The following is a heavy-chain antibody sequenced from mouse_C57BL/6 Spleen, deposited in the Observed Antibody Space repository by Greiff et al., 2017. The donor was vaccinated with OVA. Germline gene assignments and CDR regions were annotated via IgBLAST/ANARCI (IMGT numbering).Heavy chain of an antibody. CDR1: GYTFTGYW. CDR2: ILPGSGST. CDR3: TRKEYITAGYFDD. D-gene: IGHD1-1*01. V-gene: IGHV1-9*01. Sequence: QVQLKESGAELMKPGASVKLSCKATGYTFTGYWIEWVKQRPGHGLEWIGEILPGSGSTNYNEKFKGKATFTADTSSNTAYMQLSSLTTEDSAIYCGTRKEYITAGYFDDWGQGTTLTVSS. J-gene: IGHJ2*01.